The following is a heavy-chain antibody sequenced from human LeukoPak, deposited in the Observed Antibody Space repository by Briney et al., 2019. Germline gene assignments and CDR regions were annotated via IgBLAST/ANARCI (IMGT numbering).Heavy chain of an antibody. CDR1: GFTANNNY. J-gene: IGHJ4*02. CDR3: AIGSYCSGGSCYPLFDY. V-gene: IGHV3-53*01. Sequence: GGSLRLSCAASGFTANNNYRNWVRQAPGRGLEWVSDIYGDGRTYYADSVKGRFTISRDSSKNTLYLQMNSLRAEDTAVYYCAIGSYCSGGSCYPLFDYWGRGTLVTVSS. CDR2: IYGDGRT. D-gene: IGHD2-15*01.